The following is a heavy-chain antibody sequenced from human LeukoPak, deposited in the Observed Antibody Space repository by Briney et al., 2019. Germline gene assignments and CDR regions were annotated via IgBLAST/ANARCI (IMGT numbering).Heavy chain of an antibody. Sequence: GGSLTLSCAASGFTFSSYEMIWVRQAPGPGLESVSYISSSGSTIYYADSVKGRFTISRDNAKNSLYLQMNSLRAEDTAVYYCARDVRTNGGMDVWGQGTTVTVSS. V-gene: IGHV3-48*03. D-gene: IGHD3-10*01. J-gene: IGHJ6*02. CDR2: ISSSGSTI. CDR3: ARDVRTNGGMDV. CDR1: GFTFSSYE.